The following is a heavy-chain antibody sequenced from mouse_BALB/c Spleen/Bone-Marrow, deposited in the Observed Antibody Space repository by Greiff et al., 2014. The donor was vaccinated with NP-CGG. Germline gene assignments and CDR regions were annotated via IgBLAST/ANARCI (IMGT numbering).Heavy chain of an antibody. V-gene: IGHV5-6*01. Sequence: EVQRVESGGDLVKPGGSLKLSCVASGFTFSSYGMSWVRQTPDKRLEWVATTSSGGSSTYYPASVKGRFTISRDNAKSTLYLQMSSLNSEDTAMYYCTRRPLQANSYFDCWGQGTTLTVSS. CDR1: GFTFSSYG. D-gene: IGHD3-2*02. CDR2: TSSGGSST. CDR3: TRRPLQANSYFDC. J-gene: IGHJ2*01.